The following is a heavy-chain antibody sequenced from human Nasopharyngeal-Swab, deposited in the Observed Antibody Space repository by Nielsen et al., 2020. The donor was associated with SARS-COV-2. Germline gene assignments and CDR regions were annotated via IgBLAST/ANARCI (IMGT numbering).Heavy chain of an antibody. J-gene: IGHJ6*03. CDR3: ARFSSSWYYYMDV. CDR2: IYYSGST. V-gene: IGHV4-59*08. CDR1: GGSISSYY. Sequence: SETLSLTCTVSGGSISSYYWSWVRQPPVKGLEWIGSIYYSGSTNYNPSLKSRVTISVDTSKNQFSLKLSSVTAADTAVYYCARFSSSWYYYMDVWGKGTTVTVSS. D-gene: IGHD6-13*01.